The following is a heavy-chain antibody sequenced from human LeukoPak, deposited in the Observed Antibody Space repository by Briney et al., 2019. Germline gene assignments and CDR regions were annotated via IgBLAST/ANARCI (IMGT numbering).Heavy chain of an antibody. D-gene: IGHD5-18*01. V-gene: IGHV1-69*05. CDR2: IIPIFGTA. J-gene: IGHJ4*02. Sequence: SVKVSCKASGGTFSSYAISWVRQAPGQGLEWMGRIIPIFGTANYAQKFQGRVTITTDESTSTAYMELSSLRSEDTAVYYCARGGYSYGTKLYYFDYWSQGTLVTVSS. CDR1: GGTFSSYA. CDR3: ARGGYSYGTKLYYFDY.